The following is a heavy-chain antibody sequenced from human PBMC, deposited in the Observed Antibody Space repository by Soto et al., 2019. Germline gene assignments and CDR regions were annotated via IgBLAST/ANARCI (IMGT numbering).Heavy chain of an antibody. Sequence: PSETLSRTCTVSGGSISSSDYYWGWIRQPPGKGLEWIGNIYYSGSASYNPSLKSRVTISVDKSKNHFSLKLSSVTAADTAVYYCARSEATVLDYWGQGTLVTVSS. CDR2: IYYSGSA. CDR1: GGSISSSDYY. D-gene: IGHD4-17*01. J-gene: IGHJ4*02. V-gene: IGHV4-39*07. CDR3: ARSEATVLDY.